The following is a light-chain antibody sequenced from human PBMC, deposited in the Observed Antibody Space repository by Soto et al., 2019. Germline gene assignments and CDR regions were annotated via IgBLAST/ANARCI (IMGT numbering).Light chain of an antibody. V-gene: IGKV3D-15*01. CDR2: GAS. CDR1: QSVSSN. Sequence: EIVMSQSPGTLSVSTGERATLSCRASQSVSSNLAWYQQKPGQGPRLLIYGASNRATGIPDRFSGSGSGTDFTLTISRLEPEDFAVYYCQQYNNWPPLTFGGGTKVDIK. CDR3: QQYNNWPPLT. J-gene: IGKJ4*01.